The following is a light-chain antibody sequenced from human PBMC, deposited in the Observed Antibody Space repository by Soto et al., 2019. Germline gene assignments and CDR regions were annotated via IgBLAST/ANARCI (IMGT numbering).Light chain of an antibody. CDR1: QSVLYSSKNKNY. J-gene: IGKJ1*01. Sequence: DIVMTQSPDSLTVSLGERATINCKSSQSVLYSSKNKNYLAWYQQKPGQPPKLLIYWASTRESGVPDRFSGSGSGTDFTLTISSLQAEDVAVYYCQQYYNTQTFGQGTKVEIK. V-gene: IGKV4-1*01. CDR3: QQYYNTQT. CDR2: WAS.